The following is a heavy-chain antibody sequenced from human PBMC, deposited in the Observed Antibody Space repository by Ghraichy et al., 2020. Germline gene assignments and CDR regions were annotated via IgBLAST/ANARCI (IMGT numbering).Heavy chain of an antibody. CDR2: IRSKAYNYAT. V-gene: IGHV3-73*01. Sequence: GGSLRLSCAASGFSFSESAVHWVRQASGKGLEWVGRIRSKAYNYATAYSASLKGRFTISRDDSKDTAYLQMNSLKTEDTAFYYCTSPSRVPKAVRQSARDYWGQGTLVTVAS. CDR3: TSPSRVPKAVRQSARDY. D-gene: IGHD4-23*01. J-gene: IGHJ4*02. CDR1: GFSFSESA.